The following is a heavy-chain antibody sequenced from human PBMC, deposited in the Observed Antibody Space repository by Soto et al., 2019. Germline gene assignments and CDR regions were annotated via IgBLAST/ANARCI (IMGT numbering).Heavy chain of an antibody. V-gene: IGHV2-5*02. Sequence: QITLKESGPTLVKPTQTLTLTCSFSGFSLSTSGVGVGWIRQPPGKALEWLALIYWDDDKRYRPSLKSRLTITKDTSKNQVVLTMTNMDPVDTATYYCAHKDRGIVHFDYWGQGTLVTVSS. CDR2: IYWDDDK. CDR3: AHKDRGIVHFDY. J-gene: IGHJ4*02. CDR1: GFSLSTSGVG. D-gene: IGHD3-16*02.